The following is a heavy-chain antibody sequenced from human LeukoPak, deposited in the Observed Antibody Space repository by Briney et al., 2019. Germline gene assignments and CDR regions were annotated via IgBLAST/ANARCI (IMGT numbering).Heavy chain of an antibody. CDR1: GGSFSGYY. D-gene: IGHD6-19*01. CDR3: ARPDGFVIAVAGRGAFDI. J-gene: IGHJ3*02. V-gene: IGHV4-34*01. CDR2: INHSGST. Sequence: KPSETLSLTCAVYGGSFSGYYWSWIRQPPGKGLEWIGEINHSGSTNYNPSLKSRVTISVDTSKNQFSLKLSSVTAADTAVYYCARPDGFVIAVAGRGAFDIWGQGTMVTVSS.